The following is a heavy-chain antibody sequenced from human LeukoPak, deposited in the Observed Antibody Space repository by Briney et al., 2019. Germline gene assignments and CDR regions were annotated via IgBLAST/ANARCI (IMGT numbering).Heavy chain of an antibody. Sequence: GGSLRLSCAASGFTFSDYYMSWIRQAPGKGLEWVSYISSSGSTIYYADSVKGRFTISRDNAKNSLYLQMNSLRAEDTAVYYCARAHSRYDFWSGYSIDYWGQGTLVTVSS. CDR1: GFTFSDYY. CDR3: ARAHSRYDFWSGYSIDY. CDR2: ISSSGSTI. J-gene: IGHJ4*02. V-gene: IGHV3-11*04. D-gene: IGHD3-3*01.